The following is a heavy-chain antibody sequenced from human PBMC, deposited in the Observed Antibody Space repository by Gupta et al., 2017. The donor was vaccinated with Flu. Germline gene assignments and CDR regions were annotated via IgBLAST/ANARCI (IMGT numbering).Heavy chain of an antibody. D-gene: IGHD1-26*01. CDR2: SSGRGGVAT. Sequence: EVRLFNSGGGLVQSGGSLTPSYPASGSTFTDYALTWVRPAQGKGRGVLSDSSGRGGVATHYADSVKGRFTISRDNSKNMLYLQMNSLRGEDTAVYYCGKSLWSVGGISDLWGQGSLVTVSS. V-gene: IGHV3-23*01. CDR1: GSTFTDYA. J-gene: IGHJ5*02. CDR3: GKSLWSVGGISDL.